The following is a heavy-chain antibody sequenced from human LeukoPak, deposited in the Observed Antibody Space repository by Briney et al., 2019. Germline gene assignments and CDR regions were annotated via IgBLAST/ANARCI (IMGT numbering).Heavy chain of an antibody. CDR3: AELGITMIGGV. Sequence: GGSLRLSCAASGFIFSSHWMSWVRQAPGKGLEWVGNIQPDGSEQYPVDSVKGRFTISRDNARNSLYLQMNSLRAEDTAVHYCAELGITMIGGVWGKGTTVTISS. CDR2: IQPDGSEQ. V-gene: IGHV3-7*01. CDR1: GFIFSSHW. J-gene: IGHJ6*04. D-gene: IGHD3-10*02.